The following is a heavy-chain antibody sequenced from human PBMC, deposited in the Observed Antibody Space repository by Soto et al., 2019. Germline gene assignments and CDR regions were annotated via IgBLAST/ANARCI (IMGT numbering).Heavy chain of an antibody. Sequence: QVQLQESGPGLVKPSQTLSLTCTVSGGSFSSSDYFWTWIRQHPGKCLEWIGYIYYSGTTYYNTSLQSRVTISIDTSRNQFSLKLSSVTAADTAVYYCARAQGEFNNWFDAWGQGTLVTISS. J-gene: IGHJ5*02. CDR1: GGSFSSSDYF. CDR3: ARAQGEFNNWFDA. D-gene: IGHD3-10*01. CDR2: IYYSGTT. V-gene: IGHV4-31*03.